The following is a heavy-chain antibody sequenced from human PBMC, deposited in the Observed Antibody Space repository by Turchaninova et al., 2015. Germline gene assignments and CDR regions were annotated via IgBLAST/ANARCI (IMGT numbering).Heavy chain of an antibody. J-gene: IGHJ4*02. Sequence: VQLVESXGXLVXXGGSLXHSWAVSVFIVSSHKMNGVRQAPGKGREWVSSISSSSSYIYYADSVKGRFTISRDNAKDSLSLQMNSLRVEDSAVYYCVREGSITTFDYWGQGTLVTVSS. D-gene: IGHD3-10*01. CDR3: VREGSITTFDY. V-gene: IGHV3-21*01. CDR2: ISSSSSYI. CDR1: VFIVSSHK.